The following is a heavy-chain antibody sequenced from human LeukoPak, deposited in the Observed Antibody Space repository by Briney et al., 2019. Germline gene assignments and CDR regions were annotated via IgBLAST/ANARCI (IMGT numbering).Heavy chain of an antibody. V-gene: IGHV4-61*02. CDR2: IYTSGST. J-gene: IGHJ4*02. D-gene: IGHD2-2*01. CDR3: ARVGDVRMPYYFDY. Sequence: PSETLSLTCTVSGGSISSGSYYWSWIRQPAGKGLEWIGRIYTSGSTNYNPSLKSRVTISVDTSKNQFSLKLSSVTAADTAVYYCARVGDVRMPYYFDYWGQGTLVTVSS. CDR1: GGSISSGSYY.